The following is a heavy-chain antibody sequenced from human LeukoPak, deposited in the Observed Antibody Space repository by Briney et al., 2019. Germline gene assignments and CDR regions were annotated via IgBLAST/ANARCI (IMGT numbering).Heavy chain of an antibody. CDR2: AYYTGST. CDR1: GGSISSYY. Sequence: SETLSLTCTVSGGSISSYYCTWIRQPPGKGLEWIGYAYYTGSTKYNPSLKSRVTMSVDTSKNQFSLKLSSVTAADTAVYYCASGYYPGWFDPWGQGTLVTVSS. CDR3: ASGYYPGWFDP. D-gene: IGHD3-9*01. J-gene: IGHJ5*02. V-gene: IGHV4-59*01.